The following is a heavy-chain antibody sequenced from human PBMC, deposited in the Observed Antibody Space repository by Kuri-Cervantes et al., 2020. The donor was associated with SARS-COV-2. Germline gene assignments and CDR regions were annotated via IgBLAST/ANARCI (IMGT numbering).Heavy chain of an antibody. Sequence: GSLSLTCKGSGYSFTSCWNGWVRQMPGKGLEWVGIIYPGDSDTRYSPSFQGQVTISADKSISTAYLQWSSLKASDTAMYYCARGEWDIVVVPAAMASFGWFDPWGQGTLVTVSS. CDR1: GYSFTSCW. J-gene: IGHJ5*02. D-gene: IGHD2-2*01. CDR3: ARGEWDIVVVPAAMASFGWFDP. CDR2: IYPGDSDT. V-gene: IGHV5-51*01.